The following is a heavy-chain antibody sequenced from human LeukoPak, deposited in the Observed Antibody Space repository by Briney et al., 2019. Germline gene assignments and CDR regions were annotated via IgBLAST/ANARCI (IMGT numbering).Heavy chain of an antibody. Sequence: GGSLRLSCSASGFTFGTFAMHWVRQAPGKGLEYISTISSIGGGTDYADSVKGRFTISRDNSKNTLFLQISSLRAEDTAVYYCVKFPDWWGQGTLVTVSS. J-gene: IGHJ4*02. D-gene: IGHD3/OR15-3a*01. CDR2: ISSIGGGT. V-gene: IGHV3-64D*09. CDR1: GFTFGTFA. CDR3: VKFPDW.